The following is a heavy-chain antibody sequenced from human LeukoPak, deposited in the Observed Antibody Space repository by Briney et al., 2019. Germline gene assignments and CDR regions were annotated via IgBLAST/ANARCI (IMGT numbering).Heavy chain of an antibody. V-gene: IGHV3-30*04. J-gene: IGHJ4*02. CDR3: AREADDYVWGSYRYYAYFDY. D-gene: IGHD3-16*02. CDR2: ISYDGSNK. Sequence: GGSLRLSCAASGFTFSSYAMHWVRQAPGKGLEWVAVISYDGSNKYYADSVKGRFTISRDNSKNTLYLQMNSLRAEDTAVYYCAREADDYVWGSYRYYAYFDYWGQGTLVTVSS. CDR1: GFTFSSYA.